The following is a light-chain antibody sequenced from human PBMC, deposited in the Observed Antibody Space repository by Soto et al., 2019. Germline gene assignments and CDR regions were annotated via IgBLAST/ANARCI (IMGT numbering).Light chain of an antibody. CDR2: DAS. Sequence: EIVLTQSPATLSLSAGERATLSCGASQSIGTYLAWYQQKPDQAPRLLFSDASNRATGIPARFSGSGSGTDFTLSISSLEPEDFAVYYCQQRHTWPLTFGGGTKVEIK. V-gene: IGKV3-11*01. CDR3: QQRHTWPLT. J-gene: IGKJ4*01. CDR1: QSIGTY.